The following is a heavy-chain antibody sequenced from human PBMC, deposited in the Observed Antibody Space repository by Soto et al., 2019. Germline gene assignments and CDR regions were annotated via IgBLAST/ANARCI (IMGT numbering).Heavy chain of an antibody. CDR1: GGSITNYY. J-gene: IGHJ6*02. Sequence: QVQLQESGPGLVKPSETLSLSRTVSGGSITNYYWSWIRQPAGKGLEWIGRIFFSGSANYNPSLKSRVTMSVDTSKNQFSLRLSSVTAADTAVYYCARQLRYDMDVWGQGTTVTVSS. V-gene: IGHV4-4*07. CDR2: IFFSGSA. CDR3: ARQLRYDMDV. D-gene: IGHD6-6*01.